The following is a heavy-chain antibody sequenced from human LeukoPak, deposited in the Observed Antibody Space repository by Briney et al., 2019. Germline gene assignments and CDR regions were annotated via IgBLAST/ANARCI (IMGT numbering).Heavy chain of an antibody. CDR3: ARDLPENTAFNWFDP. Sequence: SVKVSCKASGGTFSSYAISWVRQAPGQGLEWMGGIIPIFGTANYAQKFQGRVTITADESTSTAYMELSSLRSEDTAVYYCARDLPENTAFNWFDPWGQGTLVTVSS. CDR1: GGTFSSYA. D-gene: IGHD5-18*01. J-gene: IGHJ5*02. V-gene: IGHV1-69*13. CDR2: IIPIFGTA.